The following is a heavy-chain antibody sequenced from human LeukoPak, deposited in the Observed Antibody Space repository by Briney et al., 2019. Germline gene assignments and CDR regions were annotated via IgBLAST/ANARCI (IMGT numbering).Heavy chain of an antibody. J-gene: IGHJ4*02. D-gene: IGHD3-22*01. CDR1: GGSISSSSYY. Sequence: SETLSLTCTVSGGSISSSSYYWGWIRQPPGKGLEWIGSIYYSGSTNYNPSLKSRVTMSVDTSKNQFSLKLSSVTAADTAVYYCARSTYYDSVYFDYWGQGTLVTVSS. CDR2: IYYSGST. CDR3: ARSTYYDSVYFDY. V-gene: IGHV4-39*07.